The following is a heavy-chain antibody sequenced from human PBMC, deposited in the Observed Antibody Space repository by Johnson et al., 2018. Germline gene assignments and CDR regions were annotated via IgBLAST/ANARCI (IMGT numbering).Heavy chain of an antibody. CDR2: LSSSGSTI. D-gene: IGHD4-11*01. V-gene: IGHV3-11*04. CDR3: ARVTTEYFQH. J-gene: IGHJ1*01. CDR1: GFTFSDYY. Sequence: QVQLVESGGGLVKPGGSLRLSCAASGFTFSDYYMSWIRQAPGTGLEWVAYLSSSGSTIYYADSVKGRFTLARDNDKNSLYLQMNSLRAEDTAVYDCARVTTEYFQHWGQGTLVTGSS.